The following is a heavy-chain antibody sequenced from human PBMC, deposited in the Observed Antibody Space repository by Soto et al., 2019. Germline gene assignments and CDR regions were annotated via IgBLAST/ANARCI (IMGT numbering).Heavy chain of an antibody. J-gene: IGHJ6*02. V-gene: IGHV5-51*01. Sequence: LKISCKGSGYSFTSYWIGWVRQTPVKGLEWMGIMYPGDSDTRYSPSFQGQVTITADKSISTAYLQWSSLKASDTAMYYCARPARPGYYFYGMDVWGQGTTVTVSS. CDR1: GYSFTSYW. CDR2: MYPGDSDT. CDR3: ARPARPGYYFYGMDV.